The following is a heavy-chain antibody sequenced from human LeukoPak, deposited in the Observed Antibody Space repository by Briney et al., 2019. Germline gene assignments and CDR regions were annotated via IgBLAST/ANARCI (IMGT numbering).Heavy chain of an antibody. CDR2: LSASGTT. Sequence: SETLSLTCTVSGSSISSYHWTWIRQPAGKGLERIGRLSASGTTNFNPSLKSRVTISGDKTKKQVSLRLSSVTAADTAVYYCARDADGAAQFDPWGQGTLVTVSS. CDR1: GSSISSYH. V-gene: IGHV4-4*07. CDR3: ARDADGAAQFDP. D-gene: IGHD6-13*01. J-gene: IGHJ5*02.